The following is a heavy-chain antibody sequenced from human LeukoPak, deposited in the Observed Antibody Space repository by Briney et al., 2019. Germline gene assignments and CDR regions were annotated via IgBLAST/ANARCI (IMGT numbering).Heavy chain of an antibody. D-gene: IGHD3-22*01. CDR3: ATVLYDSSGSSSDY. J-gene: IGHJ4*02. V-gene: IGHV1-24*01. CDR2: FDPEDGET. Sequence: GASVKVSCKVSGYTLTELSMHWVRQAPGKGLEWMGGFDPEDGETIYAQKFQGRVTMTEDTSTDTAYMELISLRSEDTAVYYCATVLYDSSGSSSDYWGQGTLVTVSS. CDR1: GYTLTELS.